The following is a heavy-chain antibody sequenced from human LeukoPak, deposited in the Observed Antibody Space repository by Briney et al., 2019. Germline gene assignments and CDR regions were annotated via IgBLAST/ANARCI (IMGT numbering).Heavy chain of an antibody. CDR3: ARQRADRIFGVVMGFGLDY. CDR1: GGPFSSYY. D-gene: IGHD3-3*02. Sequence: SETLSLTCTVSGGPFSSYYWSWILQPPGKGLEWIGYIYYTGSANYNPSLKSRVTMSVDTSKNQFSLKLSSVTAADTAVYYCARQRADRIFGVVMGFGLDYWGRGTLVTVSS. CDR2: IYYTGSA. J-gene: IGHJ4*02. V-gene: IGHV4-59*12.